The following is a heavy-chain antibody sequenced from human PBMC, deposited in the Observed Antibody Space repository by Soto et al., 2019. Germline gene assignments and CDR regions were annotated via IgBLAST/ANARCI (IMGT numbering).Heavy chain of an antibody. D-gene: IGHD4-17*01. CDR2: ISSSSSYT. V-gene: IGHV3-11*06. J-gene: IGHJ6*03. CDR1: GFTFSDYY. CDR3: ARDLVPDYGDSYYYYYMDV. Sequence: PGGSLRLSCAASGFTFSDYYMSWIRQAPGKGLEWVSYISSSSSYTNYADSVKGRFTISRDNAKNSLYLQMNSLRAEDTAVYYCARDLVPDYGDSYYYYYMDVWGKGTTVTVSS.